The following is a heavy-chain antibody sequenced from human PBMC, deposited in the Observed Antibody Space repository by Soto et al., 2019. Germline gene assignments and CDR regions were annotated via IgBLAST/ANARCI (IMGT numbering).Heavy chain of an antibody. Sequence: PGVSLRLSCAASGFTVSSNYMSWVRQAPGKGLEWVSVIYSGGSTYYADSVKGRFTISRDNSKNTLYLQMNSLRAEDTAVYYCARAGVGCYYYDSGMDVWGQGTTVTVSS. CDR1: GFTVSSNY. CDR3: ARAGVGCYYYDSGMDV. V-gene: IGHV3-53*01. CDR2: IYSGGST. J-gene: IGHJ6*02. D-gene: IGHD1-26*01.